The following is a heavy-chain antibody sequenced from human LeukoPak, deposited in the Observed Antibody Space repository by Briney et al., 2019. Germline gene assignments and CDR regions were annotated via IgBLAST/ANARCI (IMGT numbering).Heavy chain of an antibody. CDR2: IYYSGST. CDR3: ARHMAEDSSGYYFLGYYYYGMDV. CDR1: GGSISSYY. V-gene: IGHV4-59*08. Sequence: SETLSLTCTVAGGSISSYYWSWIRQPPGKGLGWIGYIYYSGSTNYNPSLKSRVTISVDTSKNRFSLKLSSVTAADTAVYYCARHMAEDSSGYYFLGYYYYGMDVWGQGTTVTVSS. J-gene: IGHJ6*02. D-gene: IGHD3-22*01.